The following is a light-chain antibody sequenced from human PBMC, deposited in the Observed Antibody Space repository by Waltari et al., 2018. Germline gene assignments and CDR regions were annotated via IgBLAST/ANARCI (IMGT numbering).Light chain of an antibody. CDR2: DAS. V-gene: IGKV1-33*01. J-gene: IGKJ4*01. Sequence: DIQMTQSPSSLSASVGDRVTITCQASQDISNYLNCYQQKPGKAPKLLIYDASNLETGVPSRFSGSGSGTDFTFTISSLQTEDIATYYCQQYDNLPLTVGGGTKVEIK. CDR3: QQYDNLPLT. CDR1: QDISNY.